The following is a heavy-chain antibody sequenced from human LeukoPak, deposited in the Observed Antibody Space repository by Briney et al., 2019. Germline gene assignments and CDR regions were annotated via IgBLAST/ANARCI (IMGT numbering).Heavy chain of an antibody. J-gene: IGHJ4*02. CDR3: AREVLSGGSGSYYNVYFFDY. V-gene: IGHV4-59*12. D-gene: IGHD3-10*01. Sequence: PSETLSLTCTVSGGSISSYYWSWIRQPPGKGLEWIGYIYYSGSTNYNPSLKSRVTISVDTSKNQFSLKLSSVTAADTAVYYCAREVLSGGSGSYYNVYFFDYWGQGTLVTVSS. CDR2: IYYSGST. CDR1: GGSISSYY.